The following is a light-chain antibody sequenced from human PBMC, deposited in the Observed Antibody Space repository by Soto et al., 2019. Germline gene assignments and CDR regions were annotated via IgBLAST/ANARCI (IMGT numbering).Light chain of an antibody. CDR3: QQSYSVPS. Sequence: DIQMTQSPSSLSAFVGDRVTITCRARQSINNYLNWYQQKPGKAPKLLIYVAPNFQIGVPSRFSGSGSWTAFTLTITGLQPEDSATYYCQQSYSVPSFGGGTKVEIK. V-gene: IGKV1-39*01. CDR2: VAP. CDR1: QSINNY. J-gene: IGKJ4*01.